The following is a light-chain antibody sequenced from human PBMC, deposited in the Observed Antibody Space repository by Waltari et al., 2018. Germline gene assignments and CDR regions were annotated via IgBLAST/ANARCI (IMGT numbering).Light chain of an antibody. V-gene: IGLV1-44*01. CDR2: SNN. J-gene: IGLJ2*01. CDR1: STNIGIKT. Sequence: QSMLTQQPSASGTPGQRVTISCSGSSTNIGIKTVNWYQHPPGTAPRVLIYSNNQRPSGVPDRFSGSKSGTSASLAISGLQSEDEADYYCSSWDDSVIGPVFGGGTKLTVL. CDR3: SSWDDSVIGPV.